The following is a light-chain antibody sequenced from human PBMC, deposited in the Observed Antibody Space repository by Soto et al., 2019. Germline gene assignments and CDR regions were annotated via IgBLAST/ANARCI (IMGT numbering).Light chain of an antibody. Sequence: EIVLTQSPATLSLSPGERATLSCRASQSVSSYLAWYQQKPGQAPRLLIYDASNRATGIPARFSGSGSGTDFTLTIGSLEPEDFAVYYCQQRSNWPQLTFGGGTKVEIK. CDR2: DAS. V-gene: IGKV3-11*01. J-gene: IGKJ4*01. CDR3: QQRSNWPQLT. CDR1: QSVSSY.